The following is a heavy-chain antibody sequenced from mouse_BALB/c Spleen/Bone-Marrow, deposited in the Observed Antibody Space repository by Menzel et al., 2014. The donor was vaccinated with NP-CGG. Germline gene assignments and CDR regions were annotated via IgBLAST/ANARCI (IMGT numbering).Heavy chain of an antibody. Sequence: EVQGVESGPSLVKPSQSLSLTCTVTGYSITSDYAWNWIRQFPGNKLEWMGYISYSGSSSYNPSLESRISITRDTSKTQFFLQLHSVTTEDTATYYCARYDYDVGYFDYWGQGTTLTVSS. J-gene: IGHJ2*01. CDR3: ARYDYDVGYFDY. CDR2: ISYSGSS. CDR1: GYSITSDYA. D-gene: IGHD2-4*01. V-gene: IGHV3-2*02.